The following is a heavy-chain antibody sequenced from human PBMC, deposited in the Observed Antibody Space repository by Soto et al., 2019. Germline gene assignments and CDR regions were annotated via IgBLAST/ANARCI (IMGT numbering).Heavy chain of an antibody. CDR1: GGSISSGGYY. CDR3: ARDNTHPAYDFWSGPLGYYGMDV. CDR2: IYYSGST. J-gene: IGHJ6*02. Sequence: LSLTCTVSGGSISSGGYYWSWIRQHPGKGLEWIGYIYYSGSTYYNPSLKSRVTISVDTSKNQFSLKLSSVTAADTAVYYCARDNTHPAYDFWSGPLGYYGMDVWGQGTTVTVSS. V-gene: IGHV4-31*03. D-gene: IGHD3-3*01.